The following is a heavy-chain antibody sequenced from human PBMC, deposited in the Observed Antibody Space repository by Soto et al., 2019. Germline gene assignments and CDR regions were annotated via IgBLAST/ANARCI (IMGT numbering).Heavy chain of an antibody. V-gene: IGHV4-31*03. Sequence: PSETLSLTCTVSGGSINSGDYYWSWIRQHPGKGLEWIGYMYYGGSTYYNPSLKSRLTISVDTSKNQFYLKLSSVTAADTAVYYCARFTFDSSTYSGYWGQGTLLTVP. J-gene: IGHJ4*02. D-gene: IGHD3-22*01. CDR2: MYYGGST. CDR3: ARFTFDSSTYSGY. CDR1: GGSINSGDYY.